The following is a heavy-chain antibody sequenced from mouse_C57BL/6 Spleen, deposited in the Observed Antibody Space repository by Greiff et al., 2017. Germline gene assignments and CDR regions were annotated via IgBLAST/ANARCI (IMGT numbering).Heavy chain of an antibody. CDR3: ARDNRDGYFDY. CDR1: GFTFSSYA. V-gene: IGHV5-4*01. D-gene: IGHD2-3*01. J-gene: IGHJ2*01. CDR2: ISDGGSYT. Sequence: EVQLVESGGGLVKPGGSLKLSCAASGFTFSSYAMSWVRQTPEKRLEWVATISDGGSYTYYPDNVKGRFTISRDNAKNNLYLQMSHLKSEDTAMYYCARDNRDGYFDYWGQGTTLTVSA.